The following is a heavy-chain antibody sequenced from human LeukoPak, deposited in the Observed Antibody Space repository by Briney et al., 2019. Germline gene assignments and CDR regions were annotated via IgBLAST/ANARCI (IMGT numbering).Heavy chain of an antibody. J-gene: IGHJ4*02. V-gene: IGHV1-18*04. D-gene: IGHD4-17*01. Sequence: ASVKVSCKASGYTFTGYYIHWVRQAPGQGLEWMGWISAYNGNTNYAQKLQGRVTMTTDTSTSTAYMELRSLRSDDTAVYYCAREGATVTTFGNIDYWGQGTLVTVSS. CDR3: AREGATVTTFGNIDY. CDR2: ISAYNGNT. CDR1: GYTFTGYY.